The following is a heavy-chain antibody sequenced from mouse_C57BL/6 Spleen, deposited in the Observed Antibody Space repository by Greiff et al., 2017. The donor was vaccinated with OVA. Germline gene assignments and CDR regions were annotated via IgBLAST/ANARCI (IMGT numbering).Heavy chain of an antibody. Sequence: VQLQQSGPELVKPGASVKISCKASGYTFTDYYMNWVKQSHGKSLEWIGDINPNNGGTSYNQKFKGKATLTVDKSSSTAYMELRSLTSEDSAVYYCARGSYDGRGWFAYWGQGTLVTVSA. CDR2: INPNNGGT. V-gene: IGHV1-26*01. D-gene: IGHD2-3*01. CDR3: ARGSYDGRGWFAY. J-gene: IGHJ3*01. CDR1: GYTFTDYY.